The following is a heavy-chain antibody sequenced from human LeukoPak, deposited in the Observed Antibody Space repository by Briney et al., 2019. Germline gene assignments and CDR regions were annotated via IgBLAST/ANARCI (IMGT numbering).Heavy chain of an antibody. CDR3: ATHYDILTGYYSPFEY. V-gene: IGHV3-23*01. CDR1: GFTFSSYA. Sequence: PGGSLRLSCAASGFTFSSYAMSWVRQAPGKGLEWVSGISGSGGSTYYADSVKGRFTISRDNSKNTLYLQMNSLRAEDTAVYYCATHYDILTGYYSPFEYWGQGTLVTVSS. CDR2: ISGSGGST. D-gene: IGHD3-9*01. J-gene: IGHJ4*02.